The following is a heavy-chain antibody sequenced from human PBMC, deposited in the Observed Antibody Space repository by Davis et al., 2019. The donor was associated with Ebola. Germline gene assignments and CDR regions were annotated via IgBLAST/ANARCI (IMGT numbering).Heavy chain of an antibody. CDR1: GLTFSAYY. Sequence: GGSLRLSCVGSGLTFSAYYMAWIRQAPGKGLECVSYISSGGRTIHYADSVRGRFTISRDNAQNSLSSAVYYCARYWGSYYYYTGVDVWGQGTTVTVSS. V-gene: IGHV3-11*01. J-gene: IGHJ6*02. CDR3: TGVDV. D-gene: IGHD2-15*01. CDR2: ISSGGRTI.